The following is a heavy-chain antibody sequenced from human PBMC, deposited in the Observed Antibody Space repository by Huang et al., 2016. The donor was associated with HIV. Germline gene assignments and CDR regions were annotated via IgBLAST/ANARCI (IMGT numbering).Heavy chain of an antibody. J-gene: IGHJ4*02. Sequence: QLQLQESGPGLVKPSETLSLTCTVSGGSIRSDNYYWGWIRQPPGKGLEWIGSIYYSGSTYYNPSLRRRVTINVDTSKKQFSLKMRSVTAADTAVYYCARLPGSITMIRGVITDPYWGQGTLVTVSS. CDR1: GGSIRSDNYY. D-gene: IGHD3-10*01. V-gene: IGHV4-39*01. CDR2: IYYSGST. CDR3: ARLPGSITMIRGVITDPY.